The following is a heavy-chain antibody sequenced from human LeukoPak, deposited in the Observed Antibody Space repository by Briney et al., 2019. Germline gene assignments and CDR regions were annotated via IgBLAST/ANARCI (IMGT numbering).Heavy chain of an antibody. CDR3: ARYLLLEYDILTGGFDY. D-gene: IGHD3-9*01. CDR2: ISYSGST. V-gene: IGHV4-39*02. CDR1: GGSISRSNYY. J-gene: IGHJ4*02. Sequence: SETLSLTCTVSGGSISRSNYYWGLIRQPPGKGLEWIGSISYSGSTYYNPSLKSRVTISVDTSKNHFSLKLTSVTAADTAVYYCARYLLLEYDILTGGFDYWGQGTLVTVSS.